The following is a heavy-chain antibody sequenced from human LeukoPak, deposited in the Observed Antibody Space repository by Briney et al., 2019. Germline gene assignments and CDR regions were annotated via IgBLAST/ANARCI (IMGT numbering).Heavy chain of an antibody. CDR1: GGSFSGYY. J-gene: IGHJ4*02. D-gene: IGHD6-19*01. CDR3: AKREIAVAGSPFDY. Sequence: PSETLSLTCAVYGGSFSGYYWSWVRQAPGKGLEWVSAISGSGGSTYYADSVKGRFTISRDNSKNTLYLQMNSLRAEDTAVYYCAKREIAVAGSPFDYWGKGTLVTVSS. CDR2: ISGSGGST. V-gene: IGHV3-23*01.